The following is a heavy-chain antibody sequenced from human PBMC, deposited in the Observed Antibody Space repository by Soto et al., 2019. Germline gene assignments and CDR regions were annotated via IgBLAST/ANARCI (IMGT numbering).Heavy chain of an antibody. V-gene: IGHV4-59*01. CDR1: GGSISSYY. CDR3: AREAGGYSGYDLYYYYYMDV. CDR2: IYYSGST. J-gene: IGHJ6*03. D-gene: IGHD5-12*01. Sequence: SETLSLTCTVSGGSISSYYWSWIRQPPGKGLEWIGYIYYSGSTNYNPSLKSRVTISVDTSKNQFSLKLSSVTAADTAVYYCAREAGGYSGYDLYYYYYMDVWGKGTTVTVSS.